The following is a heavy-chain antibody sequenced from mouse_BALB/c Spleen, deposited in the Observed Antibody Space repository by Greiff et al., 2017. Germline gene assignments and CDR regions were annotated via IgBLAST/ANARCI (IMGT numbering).Heavy chain of an antibody. D-gene: IGHD1-1*01. CDR3: ARGGYYGSSAFAY. V-gene: IGHV5-12-2*01. J-gene: IGHJ3*01. Sequence: EVQVVESGGGLVQPGGSLKLSCAASGFTFSSYTMSWVRQTPEKRLEWVAYISNGGGSTYYPDTVKGRFTISRDNAKNTLYLQMSSLKSEDTAMYYCARGGYYGSSAFAYWGQGTLVTVSA. CDR1: GFTFSSYT. CDR2: ISNGGGST.